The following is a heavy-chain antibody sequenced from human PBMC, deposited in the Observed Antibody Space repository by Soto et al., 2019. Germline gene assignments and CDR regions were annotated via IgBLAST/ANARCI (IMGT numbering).Heavy chain of an antibody. CDR1: GGSFRNYF. J-gene: IGHJ5*02. CDR3: AREAAVAVGDGYWCDP. V-gene: IGHV4-4*07. D-gene: IGHD6-19*01. CDR2: IYTSGNT. Sequence: SETLSLTCTVSGGSFRNYFWSCIRQPAGKGLEWIVRIYTSGNTDYNPSLNSRVTMSVDTSKNHFSLKLTSVTAADSAVYYCAREAAVAVGDGYWCDPWGQGILVTVSS.